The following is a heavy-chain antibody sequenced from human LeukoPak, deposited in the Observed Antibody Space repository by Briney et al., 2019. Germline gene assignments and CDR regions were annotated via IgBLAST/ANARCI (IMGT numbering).Heavy chain of an antibody. CDR1: GFTFSSYA. J-gene: IGHJ6*02. CDR3: AKGRLVVVPAANYYYGMDV. D-gene: IGHD2-2*01. CDR2: ISGSGGST. Sequence: RGSLRLSCAASGFTFSSYAMSWVRQAPGKGLEWVSAISGSGGSTYYADSVKGRFTISRDNSKNTLYLQMNSLRAEDTAVYYCAKGRLVVVPAANYYYGMDVWGQGTTVTVSS. V-gene: IGHV3-23*01.